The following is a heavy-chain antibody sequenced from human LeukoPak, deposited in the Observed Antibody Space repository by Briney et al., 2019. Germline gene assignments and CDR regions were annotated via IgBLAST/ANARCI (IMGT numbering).Heavy chain of an antibody. J-gene: IGHJ5*02. CDR1: GGTFSSYA. CDR2: ISGSGGST. Sequence: SCKASGGTFSSYAISWVRQAPGKGLEWVSAISGSGGSTYYADSVKGRFTISRDNSKITLYLQMNSLRAEDTAVYYCAKETRNRGVDPWGQGTLVTVSS. V-gene: IGHV3-23*01. D-gene: IGHD1-14*01. CDR3: AKETRNRGVDP.